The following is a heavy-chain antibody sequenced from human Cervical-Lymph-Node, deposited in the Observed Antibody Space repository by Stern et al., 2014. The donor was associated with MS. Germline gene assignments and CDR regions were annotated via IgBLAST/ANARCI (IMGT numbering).Heavy chain of an antibody. D-gene: IGHD3-3*01. V-gene: IGHV2-5*02. CDR1: GFSLSSPGVG. CDR3: AHRPDVWSGYYFDY. CDR2: IYWDDDQ. J-gene: IGHJ4*02. Sequence: QVPLQESGPTLVKPTQPLTLTCPFSGFSLSSPGVGVGWLRQPPGQALEWVALIYWDDDQRYSPSLKPMLTITKDTSKNQVVLRMTNMDPVDTATYYCAHRPDVWSGYYFDYWGPGTLVTVSS.